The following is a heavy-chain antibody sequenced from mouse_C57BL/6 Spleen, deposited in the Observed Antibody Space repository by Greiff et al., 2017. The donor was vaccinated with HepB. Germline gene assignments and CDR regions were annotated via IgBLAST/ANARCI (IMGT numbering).Heavy chain of an antibody. CDR3: ARVYDYDKYFDV. Sequence: DVMLVESGGGLVKPGGSLKLSCAASGFTFSSYAMSWVRQTPEKRLEWVATISDGGSYTYYPDNVKGRFTISRDNAKNNLYLQMSHLKSEDTAMYYCARVYDYDKYFDVWGTGTTVTVSS. CDR1: GFTFSSYA. D-gene: IGHD2-4*01. J-gene: IGHJ1*03. V-gene: IGHV5-4*03. CDR2: ISDGGSYT.